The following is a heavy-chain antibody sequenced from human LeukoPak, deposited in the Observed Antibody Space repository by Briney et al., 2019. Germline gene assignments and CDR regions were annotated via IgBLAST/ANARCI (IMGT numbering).Heavy chain of an antibody. CDR3: AKDEYYDSSGFGY. CDR2: ISYDGSNK. V-gene: IGHV3-30*18. CDR1: GFTFSSYG. D-gene: IGHD3-22*01. Sequence: QSGGSLRLSCAGSGFTFSSYGIHWVRQAPGKGLEWVAVISYDGSNKYYADSVKGRFTISRDNSKNTLYLQMNSLRAEDTAVYYCAKDEYYDSSGFGYWGQGTLVTVSS. J-gene: IGHJ4*02.